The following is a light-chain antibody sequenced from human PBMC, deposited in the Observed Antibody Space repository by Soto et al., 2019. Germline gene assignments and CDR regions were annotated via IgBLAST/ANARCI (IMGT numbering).Light chain of an antibody. J-gene: IGLJ1*01. V-gene: IGLV2-8*01. CDR1: SSDVGGYNY. CDR3: SSYVGTNSYV. Sequence: QSVLTQPPSASGSPGQSVTISCTGNSSDVGGYNYVSWYQQHPGKAPKLIIYEVYKRPSGVPDRFSGSKSGNTAALTVSVLHAEDEADYYCSSYVGTNSYVFGTGTKVTVL. CDR2: EVY.